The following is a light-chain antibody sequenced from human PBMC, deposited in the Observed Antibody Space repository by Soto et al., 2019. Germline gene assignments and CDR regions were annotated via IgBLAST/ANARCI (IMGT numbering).Light chain of an antibody. V-gene: IGKV4-1*01. Sequence: DIVMTQSPDSLAVSLGERATINCKSSQSILYNSNNKNYLAWYQQKPGQPPKLLIYWASTRESGVPDRFSGSGSGTDFTLTSSSLQAEDVAVYYCQQYYSTPRTFGQGTKVDIK. CDR1: QSILYNSNNKNY. J-gene: IGKJ1*01. CDR2: WAS. CDR3: QQYYSTPRT.